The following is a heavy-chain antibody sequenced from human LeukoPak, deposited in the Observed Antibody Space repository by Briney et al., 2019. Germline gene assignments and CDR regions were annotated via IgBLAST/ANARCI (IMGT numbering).Heavy chain of an antibody. Sequence: SETLSLTCTVSGGSISSSSYYWGWIRQPPGKGLEWIGSIYYSGSTYYNPSLKSRDTISVDTSKNQFSLKLSSVTAAATAVYYCARDDAGVTIFGVVTTPGWFDPWGQGTLVTVSS. J-gene: IGHJ5*02. D-gene: IGHD3-3*01. CDR3: ARDDAGVTIFGVVTTPGWFDP. CDR2: IYYSGST. CDR1: GGSISSSSYY. V-gene: IGHV4-39*07.